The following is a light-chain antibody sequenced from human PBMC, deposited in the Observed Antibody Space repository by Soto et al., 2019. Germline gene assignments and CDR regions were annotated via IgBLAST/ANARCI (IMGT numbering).Light chain of an antibody. V-gene: IGLV2-14*01. CDR3: TSYTSINTLV. CDR2: EVS. CDR1: SSDVGDYKY. J-gene: IGLJ2*01. Sequence: QSVLTQPASVSGSPGQSITISCTGTSSDVGDYKYVSWYQQHPGKAPKLMVYEVSNRPSGVSNRFSGSKSGNTASLSISGLQAEDEADYYCTSYTSINTLVFGGGTKVTVL.